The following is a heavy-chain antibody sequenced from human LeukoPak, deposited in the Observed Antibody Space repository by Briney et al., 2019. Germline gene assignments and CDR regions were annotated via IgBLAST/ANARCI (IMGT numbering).Heavy chain of an antibody. CDR3: ARDVDYGGNLFDY. J-gene: IGHJ4*02. Sequence: RSLRLSCAASGFTFSSYAMHWVRQAPGKGLEWVAVISYDGSNKYYADSVKGRFTISRDNSKNTLYLQMNSLRAEDTAVYYCARDVDYGGNLFDYWGQGTLVTVSS. CDR1: GFTFSSYA. D-gene: IGHD4-23*01. CDR2: ISYDGSNK. V-gene: IGHV3-30-3*01.